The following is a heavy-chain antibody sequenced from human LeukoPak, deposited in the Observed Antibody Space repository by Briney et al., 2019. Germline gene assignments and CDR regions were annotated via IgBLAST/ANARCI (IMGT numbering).Heavy chain of an antibody. CDR2: IIPSDGRT. J-gene: IGHJ4*02. D-gene: IGHD3-10*01. Sequence: GASVKASCKASGYTFTTYYMHWVRQAPGQGLEWMGIIIPSDGRTNYAQKFQGRFTVTRDTSTSTVYMELSSLRSDDTAVYYCARDSVDGSGTYYNDSPDYWGQGTLVTVSS. CDR1: GYTFTTYY. CDR3: ARDSVDGSGTYYNDSPDY. V-gene: IGHV1-46*01.